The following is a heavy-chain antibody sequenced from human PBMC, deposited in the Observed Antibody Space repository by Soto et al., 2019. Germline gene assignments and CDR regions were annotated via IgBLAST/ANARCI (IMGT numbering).Heavy chain of an antibody. V-gene: IGHV3-30*18. CDR3: AKESYCSGGSCYSGHYFDY. CDR2: ISYDGSNK. D-gene: IGHD2-15*01. J-gene: IGHJ4*02. Sequence: GGSLRLSCAASGFTFSSYGMHWVRQAPGKGLEWVAVISYDGSNKYYADSVKGRFTISRDNSKNTLYLQMNSLRAEDTAVYYCAKESYCSGGSCYSGHYFDYWGQGTLVTVSS. CDR1: GFTFSSYG.